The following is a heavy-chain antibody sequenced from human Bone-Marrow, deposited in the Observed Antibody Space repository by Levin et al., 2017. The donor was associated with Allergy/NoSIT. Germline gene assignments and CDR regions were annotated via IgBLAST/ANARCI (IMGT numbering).Heavy chain of an antibody. Sequence: SQTLSLTCAVYGGSFSGSYWSWIRQPPGKGLEWIGELNHSGSTNYNPSLKSRVTISVDRSKNQFSLKLRSVTAADTAVYYCARGQVGSYVYYYYYGMDVWGQGTTVTVSS. CDR3: ARGQVGSYVYYYYYGMDV. V-gene: IGHV4-34*01. CDR1: GGSFSGSY. J-gene: IGHJ6*02. D-gene: IGHD5-18*01. CDR2: LNHSGST.